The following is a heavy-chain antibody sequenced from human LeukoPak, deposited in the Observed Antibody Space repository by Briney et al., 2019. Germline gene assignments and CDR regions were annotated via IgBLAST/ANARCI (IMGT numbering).Heavy chain of an antibody. CDR3: AKDSPGSIVVVVARTGADSAASPADYYMDV. D-gene: IGHD2-15*01. V-gene: IGHV3-30*02. CDR2: IRYDGSNK. CDR1: GFTFSSYA. Sequence: GGSLRLSCAASGFTFSSYAIHWVRQAPGKGLEWVAFIRYDGSNKYYADSEKGRFTISRDNSKNTLYLQMNSLRAEDTAVYYCAKDSPGSIVVVVARTGADSAASPADYYMDVWGKGTTVTISS. J-gene: IGHJ6*03.